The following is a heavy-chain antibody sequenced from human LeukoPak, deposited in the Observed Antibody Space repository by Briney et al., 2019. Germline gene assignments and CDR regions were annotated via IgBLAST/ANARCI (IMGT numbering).Heavy chain of an antibody. D-gene: IGHD3-16*02. CDR1: GGSISSYY. V-gene: IGHV4-34*01. CDR3: ARGDVWGSYRPFDY. CDR2: INHSGST. Sequence: SETLSLTCTVSGGSISSYYWSWIRQPPGKGLEWIGEINHSGSTNYNPSLKSRVTISVDTSKNQFSLKLSSVTAADTAVYYCARGDVWGSYRPFDYWGQRTLVTVSS. J-gene: IGHJ4*02.